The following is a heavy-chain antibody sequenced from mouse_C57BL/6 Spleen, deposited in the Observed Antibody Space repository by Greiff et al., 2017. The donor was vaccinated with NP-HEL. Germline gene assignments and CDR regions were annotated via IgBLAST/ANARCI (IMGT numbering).Heavy chain of an antibody. D-gene: IGHD1-1*01. CDR2: IRLKSDNYAT. Sequence: EVKLMESGGGLVQPGGSMKLSCVASGFTFSNYWMNWVRQSPEKGLEWVAQIRLKSDNYATHYAESVKGRFTISRDDSKSSVYLQMNNLRAEDTGIYYCTGGSSYRGAYWGQGTLVTVSA. CDR3: TGGSSYRGAY. V-gene: IGHV6-3*01. CDR1: GFTFSNYW. J-gene: IGHJ3*01.